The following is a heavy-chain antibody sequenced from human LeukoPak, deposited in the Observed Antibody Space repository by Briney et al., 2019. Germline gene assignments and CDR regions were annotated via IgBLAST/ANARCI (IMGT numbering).Heavy chain of an antibody. Sequence: GGSLRLSCAASGFTFSDYTMNWVRQAPGKGLEWVSSISPSSSYMYYADSVKGRFTISRDNTKNSLYLQMNSLRAEDTAVYYCARDSSSWYEGGLDYWGQGTLVTVSS. V-gene: IGHV3-21*01. CDR2: ISPSSSYM. J-gene: IGHJ4*02. D-gene: IGHD6-13*01. CDR3: ARDSSSWYEGGLDY. CDR1: GFTFSDYT.